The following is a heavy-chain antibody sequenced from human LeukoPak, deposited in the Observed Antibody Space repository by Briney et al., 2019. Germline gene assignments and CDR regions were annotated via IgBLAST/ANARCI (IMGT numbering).Heavy chain of an antibody. CDR2: INAGNGNT. CDR3: ARGRWNSHTVGYYFDH. Sequence: ASVKVSCKASGYTFSNYAVLWVRQAPGQRLEWMGWINAGNGNTKYSQEFQGRVTITRDTSASTAYMELSSLRSEDMAVYYCARGRWNSHTVGYYFDHWGQGTLVTVSS. V-gene: IGHV1-3*03. J-gene: IGHJ4*02. CDR1: GYTFSNYA. D-gene: IGHD2-8*02.